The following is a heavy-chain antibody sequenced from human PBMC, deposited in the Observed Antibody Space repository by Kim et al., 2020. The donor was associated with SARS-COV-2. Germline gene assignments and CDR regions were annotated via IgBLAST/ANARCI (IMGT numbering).Heavy chain of an antibody. D-gene: IGHD3-22*01. J-gene: IGHJ1*01. V-gene: IGHV3-66*01. Sequence: ADSVKGRLIISRDHSKNTLYLQMNSLRAEDTAVYYCATVVFYYDAGYFKDWGQGTLVIVSS. CDR3: ATVVFYYDAGYFKD.